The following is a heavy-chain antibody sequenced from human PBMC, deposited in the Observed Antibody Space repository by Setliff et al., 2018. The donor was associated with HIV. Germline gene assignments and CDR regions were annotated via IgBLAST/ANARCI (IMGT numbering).Heavy chain of an antibody. J-gene: IGHJ6*03. CDR1: QNTFTNYY. Sequence: RASVKVSCKASQNTFTNYYMHWVRQAPGQGLEWMGIINPSGDSTIYAQKFQGKVTMTRDTSTSTVYMELSSLRSEDTAVYYCARDLHTFMVNSYHYYMDVWGKGTTVTVSS. V-gene: IGHV1-46*01. CDR3: ARDLHTFMVNSYHYYMDV. CDR2: INPSGDST. D-gene: IGHD5-18*01.